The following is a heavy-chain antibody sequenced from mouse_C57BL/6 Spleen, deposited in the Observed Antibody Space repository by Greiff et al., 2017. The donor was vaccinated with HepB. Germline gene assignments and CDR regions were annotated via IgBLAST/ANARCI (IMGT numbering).Heavy chain of an antibody. CDR2: IWTGGGT. D-gene: IGHD1-1*01. CDR1: GFSLTSYA. V-gene: IGHV2-9-1*01. CDR3: ARNFYYGSSPYFDV. Sequence: VHLVESGPGLVAPSQSLSITCTVSGFSLTSYAISWVRQPPGKGLEWLGVIWTGGGTNYNSALKSRLSISKDNSKSQVFLKMNSLQTYDTARYYCARNFYYGSSPYFDVWGTGTTVTVSS. J-gene: IGHJ1*03.